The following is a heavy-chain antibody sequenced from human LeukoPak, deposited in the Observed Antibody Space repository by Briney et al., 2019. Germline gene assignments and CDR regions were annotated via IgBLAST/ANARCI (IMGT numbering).Heavy chain of an antibody. CDR1: GYTLTELS. CDR3: ATALRRGDTYDAFDI. J-gene: IGHJ3*02. Sequence: ASVKVSCKVSGYTLTELSMHWVRQAPGKGLELMGGFDPEDGETIYAQKFQGRVNMTEDRSTDTAYMELSSLRSEDTAVYYCATALRRGDTYDAFDIWGQGKMVTVSS. D-gene: IGHD5-18*01. V-gene: IGHV1-24*01. CDR2: FDPEDGET.